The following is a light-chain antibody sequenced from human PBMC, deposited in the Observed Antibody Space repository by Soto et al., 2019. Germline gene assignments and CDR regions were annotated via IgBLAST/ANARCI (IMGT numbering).Light chain of an antibody. CDR2: AAS. J-gene: IGKJ2*01. Sequence: AIQMTQSPPSLSASVGDRVIITCRASQDIRVDVGWLQQRPGHAPNLLIYAASTFHTGVPLTFTGRGSGTDFTLTINDLQPEDVATYFCLQDYDFPYTVGQGTKLES. V-gene: IGKV1-6*01. CDR1: QDIRVD. CDR3: LQDYDFPYT.